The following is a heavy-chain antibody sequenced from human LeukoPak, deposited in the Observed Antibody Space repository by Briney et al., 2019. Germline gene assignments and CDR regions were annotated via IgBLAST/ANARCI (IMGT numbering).Heavy chain of an antibody. CDR3: AKDDFYYDSSGYYLLDY. CDR2: ISGSGGST. V-gene: IGHV3-23*01. CDR1: GFTFSSYA. D-gene: IGHD3-22*01. J-gene: IGHJ4*02. Sequence: GSLRLSCAASGFTFSSYAMSWVRQAPGKGLEWVSAISGSGGSTYYADSVKGRFTISRDNSKNTLYLQMNSLRAEDTAVYYCAKDDFYYDSSGYYLLDYWGQGTLVTVSS.